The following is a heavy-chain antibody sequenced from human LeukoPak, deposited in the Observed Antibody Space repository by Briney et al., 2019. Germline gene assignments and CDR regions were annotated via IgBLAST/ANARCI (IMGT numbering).Heavy chain of an antibody. V-gene: IGHV3-66*01. CDR1: GFTVSSNY. Sequence: GGSLRLSCAASGFTVSSNYMSWVRQAPGKGLEWVSVIYSGGSTYYADSVKGRFTISRDNSKNTLYPQMNSLRAEDTAVYYCANSGYDYWDAFDIWGRGTMVTVSS. J-gene: IGHJ3*02. CDR2: IYSGGST. CDR3: ANSGYDYWDAFDI. D-gene: IGHD5-12*01.